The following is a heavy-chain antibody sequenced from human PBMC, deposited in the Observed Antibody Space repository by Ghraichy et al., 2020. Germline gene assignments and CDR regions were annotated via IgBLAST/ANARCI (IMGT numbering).Heavy chain of an antibody. CDR2: INHSGST. V-gene: IGHV4-34*01. CDR3: ATTRGY. J-gene: IGHJ4*02. CDR1: GGSFSGYY. Sequence: SETLSLTCAVYGGSFSGYYWNWIRQPPGKGLEWIGEINHSGSTNYNPSLKSRVTISVDTSKNQFSLKLSSVTAADTAVYYCATTRGYWGQGDLVTVSS. D-gene: IGHD1/OR15-1a*01.